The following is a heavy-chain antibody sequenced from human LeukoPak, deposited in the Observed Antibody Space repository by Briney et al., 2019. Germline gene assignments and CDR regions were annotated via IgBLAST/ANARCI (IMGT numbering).Heavy chain of an antibody. J-gene: IGHJ4*02. D-gene: IGHD6-19*01. Sequence: GGSLRLSCADSGFTFSSYWMHWVRHAPGKGLVWVSRINSDGSSTNYADSVKGRFTISRDNANNTLYLQMNSLRAEDTAVYYCARVSSSGWLPFDYWGQGTLVTVSS. CDR1: GFTFSSYW. CDR3: ARVSSSGWLPFDY. CDR2: INSDGSST. V-gene: IGHV3-74*01.